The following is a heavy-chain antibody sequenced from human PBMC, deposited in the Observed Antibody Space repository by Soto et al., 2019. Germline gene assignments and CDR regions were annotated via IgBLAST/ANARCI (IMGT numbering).Heavy chain of an antibody. CDR2: ITGTSAFT. D-gene: IGHD3-16*01. CDR1: GFVFSDFQ. V-gene: IGHV3-21*01. J-gene: IGHJ4*01. Sequence: GGSLRLSCAASGFVFSDFQFNWVRQAPGGGLEWLSSITGTSAFTEYAESIEGRFTISRDNPNKLLFLHMDNLRPEDTAVYYCARDNLAFQGAFDLWGQGTLVTRLL. CDR3: ARDNLAFQGAFDL.